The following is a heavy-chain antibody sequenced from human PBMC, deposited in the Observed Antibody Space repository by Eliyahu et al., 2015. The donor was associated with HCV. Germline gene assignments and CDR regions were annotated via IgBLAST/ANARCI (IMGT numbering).Heavy chain of an antibody. V-gene: IGHV4-59*01. D-gene: IGHD6-19*01. J-gene: IGHJ5*02. Sequence: QVQLQESGPGLVKPSETLSLSCTVSGGSITTYYWXWIRQPPGKGLEWIGYIHYSGSPNYNPSLKSRVTMSVDTSKNQFSLNLTSVTAADTAVYYCASGGGGIAVAGTGGWFDPWGQGTLVTVSS. CDR1: GGSITTYY. CDR3: ASGGGGIAVAGTGGWFDP. CDR2: IHYSGSP.